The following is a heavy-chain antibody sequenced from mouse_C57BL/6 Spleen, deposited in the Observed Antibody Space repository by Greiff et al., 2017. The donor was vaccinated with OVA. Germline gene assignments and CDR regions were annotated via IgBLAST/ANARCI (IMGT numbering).Heavy chain of an antibody. CDR3: ARSYYGSSHGYFDV. CDR2: IDPSDSYT. Sequence: QVQLQQPGAALVLPGASVKLSCKASGYTFTSYWMHWVKQRPRQGLEWIGEIDPSDSYTNYNQKFKGKSTLTVDKSSSTAYMQLSSLTSEDSAVYYCARSYYGSSHGYFDVWGTGTTVTVSS. V-gene: IGHV1-69*01. CDR1: GYTFTSYW. D-gene: IGHD1-1*01. J-gene: IGHJ1*03.